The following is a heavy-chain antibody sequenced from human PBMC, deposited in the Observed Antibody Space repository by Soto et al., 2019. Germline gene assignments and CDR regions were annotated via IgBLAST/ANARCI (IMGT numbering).Heavy chain of an antibody. CDR3: ARAPYYGD. D-gene: IGHD3-10*01. Sequence: EVQLVESGGNLVQPGGSLKLSCAASGFTFSDSSIHWVRQASGKGLEWLGRIRSRAHSHATAYAASLTGRFIISRDDSKNTAYLQMTSLQIDDTAVYFCARAPYYGDWGQGTEVTVSP. CDR2: IRSRAHSHAT. CDR1: GFTFSDSS. J-gene: IGHJ3*01. V-gene: IGHV3-73*02.